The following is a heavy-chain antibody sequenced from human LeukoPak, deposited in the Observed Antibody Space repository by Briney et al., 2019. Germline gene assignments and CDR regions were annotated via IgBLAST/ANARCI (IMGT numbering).Heavy chain of an antibody. Sequence: GASVKVSCKASGYTFTGYYMHWVRQAPGQGLEWMGWINPNSGGTNYAQKFQGRVTMTRDTSASTAYMELSSLRSEDTTVYYCARGDSSSWYLDYWGQGTLVTVSS. CDR2: INPNSGGT. V-gene: IGHV1-2*02. D-gene: IGHD6-13*01. CDR1: GYTFTGYY. J-gene: IGHJ4*02. CDR3: ARGDSSSWYLDY.